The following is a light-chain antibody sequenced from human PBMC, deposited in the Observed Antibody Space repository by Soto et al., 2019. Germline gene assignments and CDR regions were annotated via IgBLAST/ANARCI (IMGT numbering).Light chain of an antibody. Sequence: DIQLTQSPSFLSASVGDKVTITCRASQAISSSLAWYQQNPGKAPKLLIYAASTLQSGVPSRFGGSGSGTEFTLTISSLQPEDFATYYCEQLNSYPLTFGGGDKVEV. V-gene: IGKV1-9*01. CDR1: QAISSS. CDR3: EQLNSYPLT. J-gene: IGKJ4*01. CDR2: AAS.